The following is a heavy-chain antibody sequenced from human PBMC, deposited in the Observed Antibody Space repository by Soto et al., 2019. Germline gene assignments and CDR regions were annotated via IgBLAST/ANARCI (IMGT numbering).Heavy chain of an antibody. CDR3: ARGGGYSSSWSVGPAGYDP. CDR1: GGSFSGYY. CDR2: INHSGST. D-gene: IGHD6-13*01. Sequence: QVQLQQWGAGLLKPSETLSLTCAVYGGSFSGYYWGWIRQPPGKGLEWIGEINHSGSTNYNPSLKSRVTISVDTSKNQFSLKLSSVTAADTAVYYCARGGGYSSSWSVGPAGYDPWGQGTLVTVSS. J-gene: IGHJ5*02. V-gene: IGHV4-34*01.